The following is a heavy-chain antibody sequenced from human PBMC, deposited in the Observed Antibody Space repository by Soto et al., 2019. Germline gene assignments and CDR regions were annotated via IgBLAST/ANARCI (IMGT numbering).Heavy chain of an antibody. CDR1: GFTFSNAW. Sequence: PGGSLRLSCAASGFTFSNAWMSWVRQAPGKGLEWVGRIKSKTDGGTTDYAAPVKGRFTISRDDSKNTLYLQMNSLRTEDTAVYYCTTEDYYYGMDVWGQGTTVTVSS. V-gene: IGHV3-15*01. J-gene: IGHJ6*02. CDR3: TTEDYYYGMDV. CDR2: IKSKTDGGTT.